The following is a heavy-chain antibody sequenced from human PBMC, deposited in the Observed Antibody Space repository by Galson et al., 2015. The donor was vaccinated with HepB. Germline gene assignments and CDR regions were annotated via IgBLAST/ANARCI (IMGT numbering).Heavy chain of an antibody. J-gene: IGHJ3*02. Sequence: PALVKPTQTLTLTCTFSGFSLSTSGVGVGWNRQPPGKALEWLALIYWDDDKRYSPSLKSRLTITKDTSKNQVVLTMTNMDPVDTATYHCAHRTPYYYDSSGGAFDIWGQGTMVTVSS. CDR3: AHRTPYYYDSSGGAFDI. D-gene: IGHD3-22*01. V-gene: IGHV2-5*02. CDR2: IYWDDDK. CDR1: GFSLSTSGVG.